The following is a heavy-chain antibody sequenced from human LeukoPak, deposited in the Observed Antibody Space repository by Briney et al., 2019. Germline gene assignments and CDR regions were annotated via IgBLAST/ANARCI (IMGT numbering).Heavy chain of an antibody. CDR1: GFTFSDHW. CDR2: IKRDGSEK. D-gene: IGHD1-7*01. Sequence: GGSLRLSCAASGFTFSDHWMSWVRQAPGKGLEWVANIKRDGSEKYYGDSVKGRFTISRDNAKNSLFLQMTSLRVEDTAVYYCARDNWELRGFDYWGQGTLVTVSS. CDR3: ARDNWELRGFDY. J-gene: IGHJ4*02. V-gene: IGHV3-7*01.